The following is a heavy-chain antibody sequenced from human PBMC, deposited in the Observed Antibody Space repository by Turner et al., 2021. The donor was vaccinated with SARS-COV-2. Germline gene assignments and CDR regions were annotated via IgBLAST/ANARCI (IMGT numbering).Heavy chain of an antibody. CDR2: INPNSGGT. J-gene: IGHJ5*02. Sequence: QVQLVQSGAEVKKPGASVKVSCKASGYTFTGYYMHWVRQAPGQGLEWMGWINPNSGGTNYAQKFQGWVTMTRDTSISTAYMELSRLRSDDTAVYYCAREDRGYSYGYGRFDPRGQGTLVTVSS. CDR1: GYTFTGYY. D-gene: IGHD5-18*01. CDR3: AREDRGYSYGYGRFDP. V-gene: IGHV1-2*04.